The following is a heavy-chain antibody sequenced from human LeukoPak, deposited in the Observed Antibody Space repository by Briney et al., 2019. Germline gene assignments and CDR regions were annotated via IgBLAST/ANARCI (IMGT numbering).Heavy chain of an antibody. CDR1: GASISNYY. CDR3: ARDSPYGSGSYAGPHYYYYGMDV. V-gene: IGHV4-59*01. D-gene: IGHD3-10*01. Sequence: PSETLSLTCTVSGASISNYYWSWIRQTPEKGLEWMGHIHSSGGSSYYPSLKSRLTLSIDTSRNQLSLKLPSVTAADTAVYYCARDSPYGSGSYAGPHYYYYGMDVWGQGTTVTVSS. CDR2: IHSSGGS. J-gene: IGHJ6*02.